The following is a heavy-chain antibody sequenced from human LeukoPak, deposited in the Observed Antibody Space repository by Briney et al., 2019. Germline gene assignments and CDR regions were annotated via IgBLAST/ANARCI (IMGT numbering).Heavy chain of an antibody. Sequence: GGSLRLSCAASGFAFDIYAMTWVRQAPGKGLEWVSGISAGGSSTYYADSVKGRLTISRDNSKNTVYLQMNSLRGEDTAVYYCAKDPRGSLERRGHFDFWGQGTLVTVSS. CDR3: AKDPRGSLERRGHFDF. CDR1: GFAFDIYA. CDR2: ISAGGSST. J-gene: IGHJ4*02. D-gene: IGHD1-1*01. V-gene: IGHV3-23*01.